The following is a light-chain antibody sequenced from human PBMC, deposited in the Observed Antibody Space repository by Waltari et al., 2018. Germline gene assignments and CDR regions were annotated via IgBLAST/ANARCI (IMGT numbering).Light chain of an antibody. J-gene: IGKJ1*01. CDR2: AAP. CDR3: QQSYTTPRT. V-gene: IGKV1-39*01. CDR1: QSISSY. Sequence: DIQMTQSPSSLSASVGDGVTITCRASQSISSYLNWYQQKPGKAPKLLIHAAPSLQSGVPSRFSGSGSGTDFTLTISSLRPEDFATYYCQQSYTTPRTFGQGTKVEIK.